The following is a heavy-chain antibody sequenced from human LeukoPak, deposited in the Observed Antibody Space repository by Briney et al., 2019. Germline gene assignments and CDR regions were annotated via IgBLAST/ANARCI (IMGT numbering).Heavy chain of an antibody. CDR3: AKIGSGGWPRVSEYFQH. CDR1: GFTFSSYA. Sequence: GGSLRLSCAASGFTFSSYAMSWVRQAPGKGLEWVSAISGSGGSTYYADSVKGRFTISRDNSKNTLYLQMNSLRAEDTAVYYCAKIGSGGWPRVSEYFQHWGQGTLVTVSS. D-gene: IGHD3-10*01. V-gene: IGHV3-23*01. J-gene: IGHJ1*01. CDR2: ISGSGGST.